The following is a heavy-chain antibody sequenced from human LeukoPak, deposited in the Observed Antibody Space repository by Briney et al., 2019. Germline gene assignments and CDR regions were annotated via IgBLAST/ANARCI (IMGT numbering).Heavy chain of an antibody. CDR2: IWYDGSNK. V-gene: IGHV3-33*06. D-gene: IGHD3-22*01. CDR1: GFTFRDYY. CDR3: AKDYYDSSGGVFDY. J-gene: IGHJ4*02. Sequence: GGSLRLSCAASGFTFRDYYMTWIRQAPGKGLEWVAVIWYDGSNKYYADSVKGRFTISRDNSKNTLYLQMNSLRAEDTAVYYCAKDYYDSSGGVFDYWGQGTLVTVSS.